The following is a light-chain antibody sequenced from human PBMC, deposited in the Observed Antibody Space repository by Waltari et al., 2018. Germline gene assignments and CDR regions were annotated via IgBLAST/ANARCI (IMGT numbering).Light chain of an antibody. J-gene: IGKJ4*01. CDR3: QQAFVEVS. V-gene: IGKV1-12*01. Sequence: DIQITQSPSSVSASVGDRVTITCRASQSIVNWLAWYQQRPGKAPKLLIYGASNLQGGVPSRVSGSGSGTDFTLTINNLQPEDFATYYWQQAFVEVSFAGGTRVEIK. CDR2: GAS. CDR1: QSIVNW.